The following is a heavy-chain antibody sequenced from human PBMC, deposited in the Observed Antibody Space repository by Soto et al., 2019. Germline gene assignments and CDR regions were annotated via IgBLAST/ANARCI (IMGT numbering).Heavy chain of an antibody. CDR2: ISSSSSTV. CDR3: ARGDYGMDV. V-gene: IGHV3-48*02. CDR1: EFTFSSYT. Sequence: EVQLVESGGGLVQPGGSLRLSCAASEFTFSSYTMNWVRQAPGKGLEWVSYISSSSSTVYYADSVKGRFTISRDRAKNSLYLQMNSLRDEDTAVYYCARGDYGMDVWGQGTTVTVSS. J-gene: IGHJ6*02.